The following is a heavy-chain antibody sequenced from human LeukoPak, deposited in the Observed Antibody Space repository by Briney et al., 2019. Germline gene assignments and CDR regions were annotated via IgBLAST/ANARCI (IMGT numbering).Heavy chain of an antibody. D-gene: IGHD5-24*01. Sequence: GESLKISCQGSGYSFTSYWIGWVRQMPGKGLEWMGIIYPGDSDTRYSPSFQGQVTISADKSISTAYLQWSSLKASDTAMYYCARPRRDGYNSRAFDIWGQGTMVTVSS. CDR2: IYPGDSDT. CDR1: GYSFTSYW. CDR3: ARPRRDGYNSRAFDI. V-gene: IGHV5-51*01. J-gene: IGHJ3*02.